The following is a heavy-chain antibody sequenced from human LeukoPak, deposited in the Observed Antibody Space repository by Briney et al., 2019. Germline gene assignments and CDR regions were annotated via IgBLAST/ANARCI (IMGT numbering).Heavy chain of an antibody. V-gene: IGHV1-46*01. CDR3: ARDPVRFHYYYDSSGPPDY. CDR1: GYTFTSYY. D-gene: IGHD3-22*01. CDR2: INPSGGST. J-gene: IGHJ4*02. Sequence: GASVKVSCKASGYTFTSYYMHWVRQAPGQGLEWMGIINPSGGSTSYAQKFQGRVTMTRDMSTSTVYMELSSLRSEDTAVYYCARDPVRFHYYYDSSGPPDYWGQGTLVTVSS.